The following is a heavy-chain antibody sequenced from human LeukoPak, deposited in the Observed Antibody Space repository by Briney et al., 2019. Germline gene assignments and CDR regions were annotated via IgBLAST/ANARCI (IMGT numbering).Heavy chain of an antibody. CDR1: GFTFSSYW. CDR2: INSDGSTT. V-gene: IGHV3-74*01. J-gene: IGHJ5*02. CDR3: ARGLPAANWFDP. D-gene: IGHD2-2*01. Sequence: PGGSLRLSCAASGFTFSSYWMHWVRQAPGKGLVWVSRINSDGSTTSYADSVKGRFTISRDNAKNTLYLQMNSLRAEDTAVYYCARGLPAANWFDPWGQGTLVTVSS.